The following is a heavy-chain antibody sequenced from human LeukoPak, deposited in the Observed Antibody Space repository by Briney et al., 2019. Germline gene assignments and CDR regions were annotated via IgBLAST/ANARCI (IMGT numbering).Heavy chain of an antibody. Sequence: PGGSLRLSCATSGFSFGSYAMSWVRQAPGKGLEWVSSISGSGMLTYYADSVKGRFTVSRDNSKNTLYLQINSLRGEDTAVYYCAKGKYSSGGVPDYWGQGTLVTVSS. CDR3: AKGKYSSGGVPDY. CDR2: ISGSGMLT. CDR1: GFSFGSYA. J-gene: IGHJ4*02. D-gene: IGHD6-19*01. V-gene: IGHV3-23*01.